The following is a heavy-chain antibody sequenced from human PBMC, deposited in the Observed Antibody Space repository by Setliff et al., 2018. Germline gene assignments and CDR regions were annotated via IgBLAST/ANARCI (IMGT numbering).Heavy chain of an antibody. CDR1: GFTFSNYW. Sequence: TGGSLRLSCAASGFTFSNYWMSWVRQAPGKGLEWVSYISSSGSTIYYADSVKGRFTISRDNARDSLFLQMSSLRAEDTAVYYCARGLGVWLIGWFDPWGQGTLVTVSS. D-gene: IGHD5-18*01. V-gene: IGHV3-11*01. J-gene: IGHJ5*02. CDR2: ISSSGSTI. CDR3: ARGLGVWLIGWFDP.